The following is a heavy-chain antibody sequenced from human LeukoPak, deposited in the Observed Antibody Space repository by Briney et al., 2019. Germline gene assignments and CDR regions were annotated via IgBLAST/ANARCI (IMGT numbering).Heavy chain of an antibody. J-gene: IGHJ4*02. CDR1: GGSISNYY. D-gene: IGHD6-19*01. Sequence: PSETLSLTCSVSGGSISNYYWSWIRQPAGKGLEWIGHIYTSASTNYNPSLKSRVTMSLDTSKNQFSLELNSVTAADTAAYYCARVDSSGWHYFDDWGQGTLVTVSS. CDR2: IYTSAST. CDR3: ARVDSSGWHYFDD. V-gene: IGHV4-4*07.